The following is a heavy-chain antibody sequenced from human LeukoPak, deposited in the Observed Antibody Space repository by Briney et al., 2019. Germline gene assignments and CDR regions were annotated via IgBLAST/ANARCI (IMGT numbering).Heavy chain of an antibody. D-gene: IGHD3-10*01. Sequence: PGGSLRLSGAASGFTFSSYAMSWVRQAPGKGLKWVSAITNSGGSTYYADSVKGRFTISRDNSKSTLYLQMNSLRAEDTAVYYCAKRQYGSGSSYAFDIWGQGTMVTVSS. V-gene: IGHV3-23*01. J-gene: IGHJ3*02. CDR1: GFTFSSYA. CDR3: AKRQYGSGSSYAFDI. CDR2: ITNSGGST.